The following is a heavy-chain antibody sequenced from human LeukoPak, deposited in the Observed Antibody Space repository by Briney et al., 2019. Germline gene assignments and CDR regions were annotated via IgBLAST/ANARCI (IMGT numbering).Heavy chain of an antibody. D-gene: IGHD5-18*01. CDR3: ARIMEYHSYGYYYYYMGV. J-gene: IGHJ6*02. CDR1: GGAFSGYY. V-gene: IGHV4-34*01. CDR2: INHSGST. Sequence: PSETLSLTCGVLGGAFSGYYWNWIRQPPGKGLEWIGEINHSGSTNYNLSLKSRVSISVDTSKNHFSLKLSSLTAADTAVYYCARIMEYHSYGYYYYYMGVWGQGTTVTVSS.